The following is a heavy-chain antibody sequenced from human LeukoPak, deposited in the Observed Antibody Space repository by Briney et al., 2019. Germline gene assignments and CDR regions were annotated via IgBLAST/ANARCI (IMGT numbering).Heavy chain of an antibody. CDR1: GFTSSAYA. CDR2: MALSGGPT. V-gene: IGHV3-23*01. CDR3: ARDFSLVVGASDS. J-gene: IGHJ5*02. D-gene: IGHD1-26*01. Sequence: GGSLRLSCAASGFTSSAYAMAWVRRPPGRGLEWVSTMALSGGPTHYADAVEGRFTISRDDSKSTLYLHINNLRAEDTAVYYCARDFSLVVGASDSWGKGTLVTVS.